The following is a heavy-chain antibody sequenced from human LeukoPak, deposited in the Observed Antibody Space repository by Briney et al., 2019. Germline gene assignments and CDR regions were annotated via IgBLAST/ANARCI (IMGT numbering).Heavy chain of an antibody. D-gene: IGHD1-26*01. CDR1: GASISSGSYY. Sequence: SETLSLTCAVSGASISSGSYYWSWIRQPAGKGLEWIGRIYTSGSTNYNPSLKSRVTISVDTSKNQFSLKLSSVTAADTAVYYCARALATTSGSYYVGTGDWFDPWGQGTLVTVSS. V-gene: IGHV4-61*02. J-gene: IGHJ5*02. CDR3: ARALATTSGSYYVGTGDWFDP. CDR2: IYTSGST.